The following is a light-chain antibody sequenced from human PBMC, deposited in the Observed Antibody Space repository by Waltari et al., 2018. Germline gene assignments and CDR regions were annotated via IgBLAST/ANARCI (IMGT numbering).Light chain of an antibody. J-gene: IGLJ2*01. V-gene: IGLV2-23*02. CDR3: CSYAGSSTHAV. Sequence: QSALTQPASVSGSPGQSITISCTGTRSDVGSYNLVSWYQQDPGKAPKLMIYEVNKRPPGVSNRFAGSKAGNTASLTISGLQAEDEADYYCCSYAGSSTHAVFGGGTKLTVL. CDR1: RSDVGSYNL. CDR2: EVN.